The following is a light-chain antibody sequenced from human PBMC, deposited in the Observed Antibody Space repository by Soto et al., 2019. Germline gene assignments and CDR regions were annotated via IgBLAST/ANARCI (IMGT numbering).Light chain of an antibody. Sequence: DIQMTQSPSSVSASVGDRVTITCRASQDISSWLAWYQQKPGKAPQLLIYSASSLHSGVPSRFSGSGSGTEFTLAISSLQPEDFATYYCQQANSFPISFGQGTRLDMK. V-gene: IGKV1-12*01. CDR1: QDISSW. CDR2: SAS. J-gene: IGKJ5*01. CDR3: QQANSFPIS.